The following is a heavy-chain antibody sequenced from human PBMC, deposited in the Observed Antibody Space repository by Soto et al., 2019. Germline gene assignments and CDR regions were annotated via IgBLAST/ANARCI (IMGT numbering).Heavy chain of an antibody. CDR3: ARLWCSSTSCYFWNFDH. CDR1: GGSIRSYC. Sequence: PSETLSLTCTVSGGSIRSYCWTWIRQPPGEGLEWIGCICNSGTTNYNPSLKSRVTISVDTSKNQFSLKLSSVTAADTAVYYCARLWCSSTSCYFWNFDHWGQGTLVTVSS. D-gene: IGHD2-2*01. V-gene: IGHV4-59*08. J-gene: IGHJ4*02. CDR2: ICNSGTT.